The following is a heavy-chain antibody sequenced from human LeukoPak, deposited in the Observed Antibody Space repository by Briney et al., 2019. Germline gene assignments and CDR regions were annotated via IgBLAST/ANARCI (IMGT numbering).Heavy chain of an antibody. CDR3: PKGLRVFDY. CDR2: ISGSGGST. V-gene: IGHV3-23*01. J-gene: IGHJ4*02. Sequence: GGSLRLSCATSGFTFSSYAMSWVRQAPGKGLEWVSAISGSGGSTYYADSVKGRFTISRDNSKNTLYLQMNSLRAEDTAVYFCPKGLRVFDYWGQGTLVTVSS. D-gene: IGHD2-21*02. CDR1: GFTFSSYA.